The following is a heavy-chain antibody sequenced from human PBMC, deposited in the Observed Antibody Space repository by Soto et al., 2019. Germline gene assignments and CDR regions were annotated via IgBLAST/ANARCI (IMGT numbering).Heavy chain of an antibody. J-gene: IGHJ6*02. CDR2: IIPIFGTA. CDR3: ARGIYGSGSYYTTPNYYYYGMDV. V-gene: IGHV1-69*13. D-gene: IGHD3-10*01. Sequence: SVKVSFKACGGTFSSYAISLVRQAPGQGLEWMGGIIPIFGTANYSQKFHGRVTITAYESTSTAYMELSSLRSEDTAVYYCARGIYGSGSYYTTPNYYYYGMDVWGQGTPVTVSS. CDR1: GGTFSSYA.